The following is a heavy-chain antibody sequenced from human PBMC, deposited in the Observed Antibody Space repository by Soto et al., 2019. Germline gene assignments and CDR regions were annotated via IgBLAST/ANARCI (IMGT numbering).Heavy chain of an antibody. CDR1: GGSFGGYY. J-gene: IGHJ4*02. Sequence: PSETLSLTCAVYGGSFGGYYWTWVRQPPGTGLEWIGEINHSGSTNYNPSLKSRATISVDTSKNQFSLKLTSVTAADTAVYYCARDKITGLFDYWGQGTLVTVSS. D-gene: IGHD2-8*02. CDR3: ARDKITGLFDY. V-gene: IGHV4-34*01. CDR2: INHSGST.